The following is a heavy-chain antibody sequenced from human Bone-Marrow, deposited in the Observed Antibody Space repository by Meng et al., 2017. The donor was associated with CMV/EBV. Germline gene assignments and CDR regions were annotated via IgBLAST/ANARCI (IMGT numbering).Heavy chain of an antibody. Sequence: ASVKVSCKASGYTFTSYDINWVRQATGQGLERMGWMNPNSGNTGYAQKFQGRVTMTRNTSISTAYMELSSLRSEDTAVYYCARVWVYYYGMDVWGQGTTVTVSS. CDR1: GYTFTSYD. J-gene: IGHJ6*02. D-gene: IGHD7-27*01. CDR3: ARVWVYYYGMDV. V-gene: IGHV1-8*01. CDR2: MNPNSGNT.